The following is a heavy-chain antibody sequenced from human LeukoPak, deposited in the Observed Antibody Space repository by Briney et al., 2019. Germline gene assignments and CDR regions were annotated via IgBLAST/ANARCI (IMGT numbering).Heavy chain of an antibody. CDR1: EFAFSTYE. Sequence: GGSLRLSCVASEFAFSTYEMNWVRQAPGKGLEWVSYISTGGSTVYYADSVKGRFTISRDDAKNSMYLQMDSLRAEDTAVYYCARSPANWNYASDCWGQGTLVTVSS. CDR3: ARSPANWNYASDC. CDR2: ISTGGSTV. J-gene: IGHJ4*02. D-gene: IGHD1-7*01. V-gene: IGHV3-48*03.